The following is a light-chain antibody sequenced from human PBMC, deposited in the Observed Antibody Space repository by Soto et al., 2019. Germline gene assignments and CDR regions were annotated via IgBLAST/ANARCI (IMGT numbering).Light chain of an antibody. CDR3: SSYAGSNIYV. J-gene: IGLJ1*01. Sequence: QSVLTQPPSASGSPGQSVTISCTGTSSDVGGYNFVSWYQQHPGKAPKLMIYEVSKRPSGVPDRFSGSKSGNTASLTVSGLQAEDEADYYCSSYAGSNIYVCGTGTKFTV. V-gene: IGLV2-8*01. CDR1: SSDVGGYNF. CDR2: EVS.